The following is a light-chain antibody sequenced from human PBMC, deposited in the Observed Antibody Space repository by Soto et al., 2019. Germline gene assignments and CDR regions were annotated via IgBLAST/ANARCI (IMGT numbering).Light chain of an antibody. CDR1: SSDFGGYNY. V-gene: IGLV2-11*01. Sequence: QSVLTQPRSMSGSPGQSVTISCTGTSSDFGGYNYVSWYQQYPGQAPKLMIYDVTKRPSGVSNRFSGSKSGNTASLTISGLQAEDEAEYYCSSYTNINTRACVFGTGTKVTVL. J-gene: IGLJ1*01. CDR2: DVT. CDR3: SSYTNINTRACV.